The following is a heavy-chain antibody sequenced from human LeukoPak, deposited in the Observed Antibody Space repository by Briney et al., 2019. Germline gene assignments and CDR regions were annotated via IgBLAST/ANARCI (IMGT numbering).Heavy chain of an antibody. CDR1: GYTFTSYG. CDR2: ISAYNGNT. J-gene: IGHJ6*03. V-gene: IGHV1-18*01. D-gene: IGHD2-21*01. Sequence: VASVKVSCKASGYTFTSYGISWVRQAPGQGLEWMGWISAYNGNTNYAQKLQGRVTMTTDTSTSTAYMELRSLRSDDTAVYYCARAIPIYSPYYYYYMDVWGKGTTVTISS. CDR3: ARAIPIYSPYYYYYMDV.